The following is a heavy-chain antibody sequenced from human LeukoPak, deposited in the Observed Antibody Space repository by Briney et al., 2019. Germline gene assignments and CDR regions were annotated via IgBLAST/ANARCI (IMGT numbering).Heavy chain of an antibody. CDR1: GGSISSFY. V-gene: IGHV4-59*01. D-gene: IGHD6-13*01. CDR2: IYYSGST. Sequence: PETLSLTCTVSGGSISSFYWSWIRQPPGKGLEWLWYIYYSGSTNYNPSLKSRVTISVDTSKNQFSLKLSSVTAADTAMYYCARDQSSSWYSYYGVGVWGQGTTVTVSS. J-gene: IGHJ6*02. CDR3: ARDQSSSWYSYYGVGV.